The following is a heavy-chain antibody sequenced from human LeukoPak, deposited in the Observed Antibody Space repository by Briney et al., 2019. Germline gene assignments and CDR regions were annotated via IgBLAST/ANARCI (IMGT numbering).Heavy chain of an antibody. V-gene: IGHV4-34*01. CDR2: INHSGST. J-gene: IGHJ6*03. CDR1: GGSFSGYY. CDR3: ARLEGFQQQLVVYYYMDV. Sequence: PSETLSLTCAVYGGSFSGYYWSWIRQPPGKGLEWIGEINHSGSTNCNPSLKSRVTISVDTSKNQFSLKLSSVTAADTAVYYCARLEGFQQQLVVYYYMDVWGKGTTVTISS. D-gene: IGHD6-13*01.